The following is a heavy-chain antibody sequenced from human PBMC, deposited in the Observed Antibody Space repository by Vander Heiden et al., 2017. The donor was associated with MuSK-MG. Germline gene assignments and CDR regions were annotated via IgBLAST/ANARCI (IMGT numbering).Heavy chain of an antibody. D-gene: IGHD3-22*01. Sequence: QVQLVESGGGVVQPGRSLRLYCAASGFTFSSYGMHWVRQAPGKGREWVAVIWYDGSNKYYADSVKGRFTISRDNSKNTLYLQMNSLRAEDTAVYYCARDKGYYYDSSGYYYGYYYYYYGMDVWGQGTTVTVSS. CDR1: GFTFSSYG. CDR3: ARDKGYYYDSSGYYYGYYYYYYGMDV. CDR2: IWYDGSNK. V-gene: IGHV3-33*01. J-gene: IGHJ6*02.